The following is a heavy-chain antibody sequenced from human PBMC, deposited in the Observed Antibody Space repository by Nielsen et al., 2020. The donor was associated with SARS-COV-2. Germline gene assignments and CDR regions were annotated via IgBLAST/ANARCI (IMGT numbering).Heavy chain of an antibody. J-gene: IGHJ3*02. D-gene: IGHD3-16*01. CDR1: GDTFSRYW. CDR2: IYAGDSET. V-gene: IGHV5-51*01. Sequence: GESLKISCQVSGDTFSRYWIGWVRQLSGKGLEWMGMIYAGDSETKYSPSFQGQFTMSVDKVIGTAYLQWSSLTASDTAMYYCARYEHDVFDIWGQGTMVTVSS. CDR3: ARYEHDVFDI.